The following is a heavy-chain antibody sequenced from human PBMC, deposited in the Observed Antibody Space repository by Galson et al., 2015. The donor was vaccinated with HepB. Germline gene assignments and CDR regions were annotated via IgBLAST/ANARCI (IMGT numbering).Heavy chain of an antibody. CDR1: GASISSGHYS. J-gene: IGHJ6*03. CDR2: ITGSGGTT. Sequence: ETLSLTCAVSGASISSGHYSWNWIRQPPGKGLEWVSAITGSGGTTYYADSAQGRFTISRDNSKNILYLQMNSLRAEDTAIYYCAFYQRGYDYGGYYYYMDVWGKGTTVAVSS. D-gene: IGHD4/OR15-4a*01. CDR3: AFYQRGYDYGGYYYYMDV. V-gene: IGHV3-23*01.